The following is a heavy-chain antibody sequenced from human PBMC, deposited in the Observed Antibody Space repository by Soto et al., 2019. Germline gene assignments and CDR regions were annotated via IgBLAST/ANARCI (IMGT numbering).Heavy chain of an antibody. J-gene: IGHJ6*02. Sequence: GESLKISCKGSGYSFTSYWISWVRQMPGKGLEWMGRIDPSDSYTNYSPSFQGHVTISADKSISTAYLQWSSLKASDTAMYYCARLKYDILTGYYKPHYGMDVWGQGTTVTVS. CDR3: ARLKYDILTGYYKPHYGMDV. V-gene: IGHV5-10-1*01. D-gene: IGHD3-9*01. CDR1: GYSFTSYW. CDR2: IDPSDSYT.